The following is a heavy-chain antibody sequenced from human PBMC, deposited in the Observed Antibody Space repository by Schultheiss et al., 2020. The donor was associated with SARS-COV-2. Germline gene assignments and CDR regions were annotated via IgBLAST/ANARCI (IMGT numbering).Heavy chain of an antibody. V-gene: IGHV3-9*01. CDR3: AKDELGAAAAGSHLDY. Sequence: GGSLRLSCAASGFTFSSYAMSWVRQAPGKGLEWVSGISWNSGSIGYADSVKGRFTISRDNAKNSLYLQMNSLRAEDTALYYCAKDELGAAAAGSHLDYWGQGTLVTVSS. J-gene: IGHJ4*02. CDR2: ISWNSGSI. CDR1: GFTFSSYA. D-gene: IGHD6-13*01.